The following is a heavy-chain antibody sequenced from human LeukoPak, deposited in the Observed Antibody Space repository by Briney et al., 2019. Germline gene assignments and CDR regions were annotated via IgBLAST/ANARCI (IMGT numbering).Heavy chain of an antibody. D-gene: IGHD6-19*01. CDR3: ARDGRYSSGWDAFDI. V-gene: IGHV3-66*01. CDR2: IYSGGST. J-gene: IGHJ3*02. Sequence: PGGSLRLPCAASGFTVSSNYMSWVRQAPGKGLEWVSVIYSGGSTYYADSVKGRFTISRDNSKNTLYLQMNSLRAEDTAVYYCARDGRYSSGWDAFDIWGQGTMVTVSS. CDR1: GFTVSSNY.